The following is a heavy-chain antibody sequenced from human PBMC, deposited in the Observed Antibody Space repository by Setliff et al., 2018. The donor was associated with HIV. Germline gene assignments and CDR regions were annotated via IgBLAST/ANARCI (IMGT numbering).Heavy chain of an antibody. CDR2: IYTTGST. V-gene: IGHV4-61*09. D-gene: IGHD3-16*01. J-gene: IGHJ5*02. Sequence: PSETLSLTCTVSGASISSGSYYWSWIRQPAGKGLEWIGHIYTTGSTNYNPSLKSRVTISVDTSKNQFSLKLSSVIAADTAVYFCARYFYASSSSAIDAWGQGMPVTVSS. CDR1: GASISSGSYY. CDR3: ARYFYASSSSAIDA.